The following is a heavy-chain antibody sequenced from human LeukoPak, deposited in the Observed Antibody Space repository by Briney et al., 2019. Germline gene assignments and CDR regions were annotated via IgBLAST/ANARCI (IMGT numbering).Heavy chain of an antibody. Sequence: GGSLRLSCAASGFTFSTSWMSWVRQAPGKGLEWVANIKQDESEKYYVDSVKGRFTISRDNAKNSLYLQMNSLRAEDTAVYYCAKDWWELLWWGQGTLVTVSS. V-gene: IGHV3-7*01. D-gene: IGHD1-26*01. CDR1: GFTFSTSW. J-gene: IGHJ4*02. CDR2: IKQDESEK. CDR3: AKDWWELLW.